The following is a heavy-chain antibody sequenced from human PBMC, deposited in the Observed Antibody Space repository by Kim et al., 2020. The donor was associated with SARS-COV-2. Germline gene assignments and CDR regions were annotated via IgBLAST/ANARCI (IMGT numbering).Heavy chain of an antibody. V-gene: IGHV4-59*01. CDR3: ARDSGSSGNSYYFDS. Sequence: SETLSLTCSISGGSTGRYFWTWIRQPPGKGPEWIGHISYGGSTNSNPALKSRVTISVDASKNQISLKMTAVTAADTAVYYCARDSGSSGNSYYFDSWGQEILVAVSS. CDR2: ISYGGST. J-gene: IGHJ4*02. CDR1: GGSTGRYF. D-gene: IGHD3-10*01.